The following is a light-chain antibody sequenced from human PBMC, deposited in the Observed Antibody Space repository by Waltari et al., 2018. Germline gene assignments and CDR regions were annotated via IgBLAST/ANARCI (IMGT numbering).Light chain of an antibody. J-gene: IGKJ1*01. CDR2: SAS. V-gene: IGKV1-39*01. CDR1: QTVSQD. Sequence: IQMTQSPSSLSASVGDSVTITCRASQTVSQDVNWYHVKPGNAPAILMYSASRLPDGVPSRFSGSVSGTHFTLTISSLQPDDFATYYCLQTYSDQWTFGQGTKV. CDR3: LQTYSDQWT.